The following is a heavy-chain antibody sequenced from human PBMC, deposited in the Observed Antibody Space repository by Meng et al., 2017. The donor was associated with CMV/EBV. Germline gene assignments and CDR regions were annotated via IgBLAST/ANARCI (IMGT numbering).Heavy chain of an antibody. CDR2: TYYRSKWYN. V-gene: IGHV6-1*01. CDR3: ARGPGGRFDY. J-gene: IGHJ4*02. CDR1: GDSVASNSTA. D-gene: IGHD3-10*01. Sequence: SQTLSPTCAIAGDSVASNSTAWNWLRQSPSRGLEWLGRTYYRSKWYNDYAVSVRSRITNDPDTSKKQFSLQLNSVTPEDAAVYYCARGPGGRFDYWGQGTMVTVSS.